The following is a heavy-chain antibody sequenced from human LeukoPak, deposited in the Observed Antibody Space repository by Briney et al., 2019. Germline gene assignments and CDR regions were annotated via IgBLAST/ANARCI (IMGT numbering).Heavy chain of an antibody. J-gene: IGHJ4*02. Sequence: SETLSLTCAVYDGSFTDYNWSWIRQSPGKGLEWIAEIHHTGATNYGPTLKSRVTLSVDTSKNQLSLNLRSVTAADMAAYYCVRNGYDSSGYYFWSDYRGQGTLVTVSS. CDR2: IHHTGAT. D-gene: IGHD3-22*01. V-gene: IGHV4-34*01. CDR1: DGSFTDYN. CDR3: VRNGYDSSGYYFWSDY.